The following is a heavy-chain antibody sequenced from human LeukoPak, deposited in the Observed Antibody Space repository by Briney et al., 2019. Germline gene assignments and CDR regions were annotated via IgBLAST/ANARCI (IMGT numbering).Heavy chain of an antibody. D-gene: IGHD3-22*01. V-gene: IGHV3-21*05. CDR2: ITSSSSDT. J-gene: IGHJ4*02. CDR1: GFIFSSYP. CDR3: ARVGYYYDSSGYYYTDFDY. Sequence: GGSLRLSCAASGFIFSSYPMNWVRQAPGKGLEWVSYITSSSSDTHYADSVEGRFTISRDNAKNSLYLQMNSLRAEDTAVYYCARVGYYYDSSGYYYTDFDYWGQGTLVTVSS.